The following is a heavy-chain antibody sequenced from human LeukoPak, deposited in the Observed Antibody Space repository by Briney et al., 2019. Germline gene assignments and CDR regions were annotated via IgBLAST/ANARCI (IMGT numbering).Heavy chain of an antibody. J-gene: IGHJ4*02. V-gene: IGHV4-39*07. CDR3: ARGSAGHYDYVWGSYRYTLMAPLPDY. D-gene: IGHD3-16*02. CDR2: IYTSGST. CDR1: SGSISTSNYY. Sequence: PSETLSLTCTVSSGSISTSNYYWGWVRQPPGKALEWIGRIYTSGSTNYNPSLKSRVTISVDTSKNQFSLKLSSVTAADTAVYYCARGSAGHYDYVWGSYRYTLMAPLPDYWGQGTLVTVSS.